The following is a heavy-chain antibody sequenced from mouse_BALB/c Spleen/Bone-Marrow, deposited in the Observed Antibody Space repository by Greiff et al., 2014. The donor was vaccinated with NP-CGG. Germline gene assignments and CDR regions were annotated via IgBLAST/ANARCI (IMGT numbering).Heavy chain of an antibody. CDR3: ARNLRGNYVRAMDY. Sequence: QVHVKQSGPGLVQPSQSLSITCTVSGFSLTSYGVHWVRQSPGKGLEWLGVIWRGGSTDYNAAFMSRLSITKDNSKSQVFFKMNSLQADDTAIYYCARNLRGNYVRAMDYWGPGPSGTVSS. CDR2: IWRGGST. D-gene: IGHD2-1*01. J-gene: IGHJ4*01. V-gene: IGHV2-5*01. CDR1: GFSLTSYG.